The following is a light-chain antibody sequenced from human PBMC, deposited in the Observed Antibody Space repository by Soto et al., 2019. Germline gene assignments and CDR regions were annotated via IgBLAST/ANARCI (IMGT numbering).Light chain of an antibody. J-gene: IGKJ2*01. CDR3: QQYNNWSAAYP. CDR2: GAS. CDR1: QSVSST. V-gene: IGKV3-15*01. Sequence: EIVMTQSPATLSVSPGERATLSCRASQSVSSTLAWYQQKPGQAPRLLIYGASTRATGIPARFSGSGSGTEFTLTISSLQSEDFAVYYCQQYNNWSAAYPFGQGTKLEIK.